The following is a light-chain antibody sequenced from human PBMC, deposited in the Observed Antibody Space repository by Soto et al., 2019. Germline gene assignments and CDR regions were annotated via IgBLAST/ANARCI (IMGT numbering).Light chain of an antibody. CDR1: QRGLYSSNNKNY. Sequence: DIVMTQSPDSLAVSLGERATINCKSSQRGLYSSNNKNYLAWYQQRPGQPPKLLIYWASTRESGVPDRFSGSGSGTDFALTITSLQAEDVAVYYCQQDESTPPTFGQGTKLEI. CDR3: QQDESTPPT. CDR2: WAS. J-gene: IGKJ2*01. V-gene: IGKV4-1*01.